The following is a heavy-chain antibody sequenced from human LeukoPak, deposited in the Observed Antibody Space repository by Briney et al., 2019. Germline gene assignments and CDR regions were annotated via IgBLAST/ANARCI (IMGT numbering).Heavy chain of an antibody. Sequence: GESLKISCKGSGYSFTSYWIGWVCQMPGKGLEWMGIIYPGDSDTRYSPSFQGQVTISADKSISTAYLQWSSLKASDTAMYYCARHVGVAAAGLADYYYYGMDVWGQGTTVTVSS. J-gene: IGHJ6*02. D-gene: IGHD6-13*01. CDR2: IYPGDSDT. CDR1: GYSFTSYW. CDR3: ARHVGVAAAGLADYYYYGMDV. V-gene: IGHV5-51*01.